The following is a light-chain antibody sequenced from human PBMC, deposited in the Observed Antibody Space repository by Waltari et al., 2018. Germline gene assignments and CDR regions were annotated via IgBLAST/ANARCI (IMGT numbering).Light chain of an antibody. CDR3: PQSYSTPLT. Sequence: DIQMNQSPSSLSASVGDRVTITCRASQSISSYLNWYQQKPGKAPKLLIYAASSLQSGVPSRFSGSGSGTDFTLTISSLQPEDFATYYCPQSYSTPLTFGGGTKVEIK. CDR2: AAS. J-gene: IGKJ4*01. V-gene: IGKV1-39*01. CDR1: QSISSY.